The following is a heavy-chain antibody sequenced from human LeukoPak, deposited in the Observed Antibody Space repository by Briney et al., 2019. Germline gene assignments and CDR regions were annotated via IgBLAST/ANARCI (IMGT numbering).Heavy chain of an antibody. V-gene: IGHV3-23*01. CDR3: AKLPLSGVRNPTRFDY. D-gene: IGHD2-8*02. CDR2: ISGSGGST. CDR1: GFTFSSYA. J-gene: IGHJ4*02. Sequence: GGSLRLSCAASGFTFSSYAMSWVRQAPGKGLEWVSAISGSGGSTYYADSVKGRCTISRDNSKNTLYLQMNSLRAEDTAVYYCAKLPLSGVRNPTRFDYWGQGTLVTVSS.